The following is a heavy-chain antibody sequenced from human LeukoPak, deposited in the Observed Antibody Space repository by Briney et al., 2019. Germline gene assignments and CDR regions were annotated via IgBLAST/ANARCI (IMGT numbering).Heavy chain of an antibody. CDR1: GFTFSSYA. J-gene: IGHJ6*02. D-gene: IGHD4-23*01. CDR2: IAGSGGST. V-gene: IGHV3-23*01. Sequence: GGSLRLSCAASGFTFSSYAMSWVRQAPGKGLEWVSAIAGSGGSTYYADSVKGRFTISRDNSKNTLYLQLSSLRAEDTAVYYCAKDAATVGLALYYYYGMDVWGQGTTVTVSS. CDR3: AKDAATVGLALYYYYGMDV.